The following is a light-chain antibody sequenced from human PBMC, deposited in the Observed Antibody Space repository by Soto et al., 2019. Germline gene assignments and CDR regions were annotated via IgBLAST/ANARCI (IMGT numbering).Light chain of an antibody. V-gene: IGKV3D-15*01. Sequence: EIVLTKSPATLSFSPGERATLSCRSSQFVSSNLAWYQQKPGQAHRLLIYGAYNRATGIPDRFSGSGSGTEFTLTIRKLKSEDFAVYFCQKYPNWPPITLGTGKRLELK. CDR3: QKYPNWPPIT. CDR1: QFVSSN. CDR2: GAY. J-gene: IGKJ5*01.